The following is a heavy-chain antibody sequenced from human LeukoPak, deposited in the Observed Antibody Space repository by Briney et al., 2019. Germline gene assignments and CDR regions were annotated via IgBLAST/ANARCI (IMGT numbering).Heavy chain of an antibody. D-gene: IGHD6-13*01. V-gene: IGHV1-24*01. J-gene: IGHJ4*02. CDR3: ATCSSSWPLDFDY. CDR2: FDPEDGET. CDR1: GYTLTELS. Sequence: ASVKVSCKVFGYTLTELSMHWVRQAPGKGLEWMGGFDPEDGETIYAQKFQGRVTMTEDTSTDTAYMELSSLRSEDTAVYYCATCSSSWPLDFDYWGQGTLVTVSS.